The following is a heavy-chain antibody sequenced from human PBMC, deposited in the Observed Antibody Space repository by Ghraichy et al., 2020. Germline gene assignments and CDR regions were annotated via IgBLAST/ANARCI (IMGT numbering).Heavy chain of an antibody. CDR1: GGSISSGGYS. CDR3: ARGVITTSYWYFDL. CDR2: IYHSGST. J-gene: IGHJ2*01. D-gene: IGHD3-22*01. Sequence: SQTLSLTCAVSGGSISSGGYSWSWIRQPPGKGLEWIGYIYHSGSTYYNPSLKSRVTISVDRSKNQFSLKLSSVTAADTAVYYCARGVITTSYWYFDLWGRGTLVTVSS. V-gene: IGHV4-30-2*01.